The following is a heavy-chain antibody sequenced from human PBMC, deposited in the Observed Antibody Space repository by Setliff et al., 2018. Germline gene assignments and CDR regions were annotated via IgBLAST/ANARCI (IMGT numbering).Heavy chain of an antibody. CDR3: ARASPGVAGYWDY. D-gene: IGHD6-19*01. Sequence: SETLSLTCTVSGYSVSSGYYWGWIRQPPGKGLEWIGNMYHSGSVYYNPSLKSRVTISVDTSKNQFSLKLTSLTAADTAVYYCARASPGVAGYWDYWGQGMLVTVSS. J-gene: IGHJ4*02. V-gene: IGHV4-38-2*02. CDR1: GYSVSSGYY. CDR2: MYHSGSV.